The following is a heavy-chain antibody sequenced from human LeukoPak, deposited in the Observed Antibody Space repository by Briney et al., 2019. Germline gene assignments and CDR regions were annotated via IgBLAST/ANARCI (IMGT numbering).Heavy chain of an antibody. D-gene: IGHD1-26*01. V-gene: IGHV3-23*01. Sequence: GGSLRLSCAASGFNFRDAAMTWVRQAPGKGLEWVSLIASNGANSYYAESVKGRFSISRDNSKNMLSLQMNSLRAEDTAVYYCAKSEELLLGHFDYWGQGTLVTVSS. CDR1: GFNFRDAA. CDR2: IASNGANS. CDR3: AKSEELLLGHFDY. J-gene: IGHJ4*02.